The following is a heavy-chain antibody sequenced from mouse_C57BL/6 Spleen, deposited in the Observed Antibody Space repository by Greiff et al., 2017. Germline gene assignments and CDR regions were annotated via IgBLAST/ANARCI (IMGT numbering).Heavy chain of an antibody. CDR2: IYPGDGDT. CDR3: ARSGDGSSFWYFDV. V-gene: IGHV1-80*01. CDR1: GYAFSSYW. J-gene: IGHJ1*03. D-gene: IGHD1-1*01. Sequence: QVHVKQSGAELVKPGASVKISCKASGYAFSSYWMNWVKQRPGKGLEWIGQIYPGDGDTNYNGKFKGKATLTADKSSSTAYMQLSSLTSEDSAVYFCARSGDGSSFWYFDVWGTGTTVTVSS.